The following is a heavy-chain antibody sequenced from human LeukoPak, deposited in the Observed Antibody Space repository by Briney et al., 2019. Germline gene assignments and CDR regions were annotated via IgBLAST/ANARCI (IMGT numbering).Heavy chain of an antibody. CDR2: TIPILGIA. D-gene: IGHD2-2*02. V-gene: IGHV1-69*04. Sequence: SVKVSCKASGGTFSGYAISWVRQAPGQGLEWMGRTIPILGIANYAQKFQGRVTITADKSTSTAYMELSSLRSEDTAVYYCARGSANVVPAAILVFDYWGQGTLVTVSS. CDR1: GGTFSGYA. J-gene: IGHJ4*02. CDR3: ARGSANVVPAAILVFDY.